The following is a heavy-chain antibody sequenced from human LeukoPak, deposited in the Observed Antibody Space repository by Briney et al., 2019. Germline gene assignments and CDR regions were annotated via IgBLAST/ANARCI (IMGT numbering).Heavy chain of an antibody. CDR2: IYHTGST. D-gene: IGHD6-13*01. CDR3: ARGDSSSWSNYFDP. J-gene: IGHJ5*02. Sequence: PSETLSLTCTVSGYSISSGYYWVWIRQPPGKGLEWIGSIYHTGSTSYYPSLKSRVTISIDTSKNQFSLKLSSVTAADTAVYYCARGDSSSWSNYFDPWGQGTLVTVSS. CDR1: GYSISSGYY. V-gene: IGHV4-38-2*02.